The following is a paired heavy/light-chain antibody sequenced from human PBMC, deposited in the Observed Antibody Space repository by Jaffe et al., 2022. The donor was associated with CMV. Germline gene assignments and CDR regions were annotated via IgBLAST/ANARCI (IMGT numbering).Heavy chain of an antibody. D-gene: IGHD3-22*01. V-gene: IGHV4-39*01. CDR1: GGSISSSSYY. CDR3: ARHYYDSSGYYFENYYYYMDV. J-gene: IGHJ6*03. Sequence: QLQLQESGPGLVKPSETLSLTCTVSGGSISSSSYYWGWIRQPPGKGLEWIGSIYYSGSTYYNPSLKSRVTISVDTSKNQFSLKLSSVTAADTAVYYCARHYYDSSGYYFENYYYYMDVWGKGTTVTVSS. CDR2: IYYSGST.
Light chain of an antibody. J-gene: IGLJ2*01. CDR3: QVWDSSSDHPGVV. CDR2: YDS. V-gene: IGLV3-21*04. Sequence: SYVLTQPPSVSVAPGKTARITCGGNNIGSKSVHWYQQKPGQAPVLVIYYDSDRPSGIPERFSGSNSGNTATLTISRVEAGDEADYYCQVWDSSSDHPGVVFGGGTKLTVL. CDR1: NIGSKS.